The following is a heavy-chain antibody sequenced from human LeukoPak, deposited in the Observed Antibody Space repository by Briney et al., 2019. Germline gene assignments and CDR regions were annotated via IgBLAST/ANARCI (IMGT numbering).Heavy chain of an antibody. CDR3: ARGGVGQLGWFDP. J-gene: IGHJ5*02. D-gene: IGHD6-6*01. Sequence: SSETLSLTCTVSGGSISSGDYYWSWIRQPPGKGLEWIGEINHSGSTNYNPSLKSRVTISVDTSKNQFSLKLSSVTAADTAVYYCARGGVGQLGWFDPWGQGTLVTVSS. V-gene: IGHV4-39*07. CDR2: INHSGST. CDR1: GGSISSGDYY.